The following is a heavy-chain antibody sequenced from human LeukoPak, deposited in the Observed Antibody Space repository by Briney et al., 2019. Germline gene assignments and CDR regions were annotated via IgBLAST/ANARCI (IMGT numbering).Heavy chain of an antibody. CDR2: IYHSGNT. CDR3: ARDTRIEWLRFLDY. V-gene: IGHV4-31*03. D-gene: IGHD5-12*01. J-gene: IGHJ4*02. Sequence: SETLSLTCTVSGDSISNGGSISNGGHYWSWIRQFPGKGLEWIGYIYHSGNTYYNPSLESRVTISVDTSENRFSLKLNSVTAADTAIYYCARDTRIEWLRFLDYWGQGVLVTVSS. CDR1: GDSISNGGSISNGGHY.